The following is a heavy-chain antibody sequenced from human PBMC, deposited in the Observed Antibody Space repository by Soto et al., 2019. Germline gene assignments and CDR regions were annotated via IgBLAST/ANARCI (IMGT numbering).Heavy chain of an antibody. CDR1: GFPFSSYA. CDR2: ISGSGGST. CDR3: AKTSLYNWNYLTRFDN. J-gene: IGHJ4*02. V-gene: IGHV3-23*01. Sequence: QPGGSLTLSCAASGFPFSSYAMSWVRQAPGKGLEWVSAISGSGGSTYYAGSVKGRFTISRDNSKNTLYLQMNSLRAEDTAVYYCAKTSLYNWNYLTRFDNWGQGTLVTVSS. D-gene: IGHD1-7*01.